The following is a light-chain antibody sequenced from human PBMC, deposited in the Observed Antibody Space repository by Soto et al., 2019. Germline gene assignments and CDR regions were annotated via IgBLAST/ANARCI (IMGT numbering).Light chain of an antibody. Sequence: DIQMTQSPSSLSASVGDRVTISCRASQSISNYLNWYQQKPGTAPQLLIYAASSIQSGVPSRFSGSGSGTDFTLTISSLQIEDFATYFCQQSDSTPQTFGQGTKVEIK. J-gene: IGKJ1*01. V-gene: IGKV1-39*01. CDR2: AAS. CDR1: QSISNY. CDR3: QQSDSTPQT.